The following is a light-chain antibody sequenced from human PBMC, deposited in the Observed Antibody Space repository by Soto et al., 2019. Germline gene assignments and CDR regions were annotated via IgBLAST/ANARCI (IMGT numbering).Light chain of an antibody. CDR2: GAS. J-gene: IGKJ1*01. Sequence: ERVLTQSPGTLSLSPGEIATLSCRASQSVSNNYLAWYQQKPGQAPRLLIYGASTRATGIPDRFSGSGSWTDLTFTISTLEPDASAVYYCQQYGSSPSYTFGQGTKVYI. CDR3: QQYGSSPSYT. V-gene: IGKV3-20*01. CDR1: QSVSNNY.